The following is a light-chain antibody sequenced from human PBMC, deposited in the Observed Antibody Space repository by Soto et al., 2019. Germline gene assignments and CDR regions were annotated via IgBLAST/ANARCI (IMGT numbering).Light chain of an antibody. V-gene: IGLV1-47*02. CDR3: AAWDDSLSAWV. J-gene: IGLJ3*02. Sequence: QSVLTQAPSASGTPGQMITISCSGSASNVGSNYLYWYQQLPGTAPKLVISTNNYRPSGVPERFSGSKSGTSASLAISGLRSEDEADYYCAAWDDSLSAWVLGGGTKLTVL. CDR2: TNN. CDR1: ASNVGSNY.